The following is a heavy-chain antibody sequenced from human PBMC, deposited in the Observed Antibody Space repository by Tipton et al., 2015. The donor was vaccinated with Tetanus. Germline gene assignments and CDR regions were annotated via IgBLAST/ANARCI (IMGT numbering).Heavy chain of an antibody. CDR1: GGSFSGYY. J-gene: IGHJ2*01. V-gene: IGHV4-34*01. D-gene: IGHD7-27*01. CDR2: INHSGST. CDR3: ARGKPWGQLYWYFDL. Sequence: TLSLTCAVYGGSFSGYYWSWIRQSPGKWLEWIGEINHSGSTNYNPSLKSRVTISVDTSKNWFSLKLSSVIVADTAVYYCARGKPWGQLYWYFDLWGRGTLVTVSS.